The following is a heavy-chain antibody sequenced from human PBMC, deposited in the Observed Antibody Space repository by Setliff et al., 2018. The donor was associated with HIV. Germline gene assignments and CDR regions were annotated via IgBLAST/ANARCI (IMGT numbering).Heavy chain of an antibody. CDR1: GGSISSATYY. Sequence: SETLSLTCSVSGGSISSATYYWNWIRQPAGKALEWIGRINTSGTTIYSPSLKSRVTISLKKSNNQFSLKLSSVTAADTAVYYCARDFKRYNSPCRFDPWGHGILVTVSS. CDR3: ARDFKRYNSPCRFDP. CDR2: INTSGTT. D-gene: IGHD1-1*01. J-gene: IGHJ5*02. V-gene: IGHV4-61*02.